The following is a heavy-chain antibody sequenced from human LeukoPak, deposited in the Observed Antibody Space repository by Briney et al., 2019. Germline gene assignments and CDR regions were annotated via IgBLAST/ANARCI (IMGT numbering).Heavy chain of an antibody. CDR2: IDPNTGGT. V-gene: IGHV1-2*02. D-gene: IGHD6-13*01. J-gene: IGHJ4*02. Sequence: ASVKVSCKASGYTFTDYYIHWVRQAPGQGLEWMGSIDPNTGGTNYAQKFQDRVTMTGDTSIRTAYMELNRLTSDDTAVYYCARVVAGVGAAFDYWGQATLVTVSS. CDR3: ARVVAGVGAAFDY. CDR1: GYTFTDYY.